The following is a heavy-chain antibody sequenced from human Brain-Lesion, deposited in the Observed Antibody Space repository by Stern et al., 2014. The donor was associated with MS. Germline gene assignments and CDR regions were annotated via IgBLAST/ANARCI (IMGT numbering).Heavy chain of an antibody. D-gene: IGHD2-2*01. CDR1: GGSISSGGYY. CDR2: IFNSGST. Sequence: VQLVQSGPGLVKPSQTLSLSCTVSGGSISSGGYYWSWIRQPAGKGLEWIGRIFNSGSTSYNPSLQHRGTISIDTSTNQFSLRLNSMTAADTAVYYCARGRVVPGFQYYATDVWGQGTTVIVSS. V-gene: IGHV4-61*02. CDR3: ARGRVVPGFQYYATDV. J-gene: IGHJ6*02.